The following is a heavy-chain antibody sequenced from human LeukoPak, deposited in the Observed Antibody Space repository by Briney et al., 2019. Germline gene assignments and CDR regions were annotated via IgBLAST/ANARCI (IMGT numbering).Heavy chain of an antibody. CDR3: AIYGSGSQGWFDP. Sequence: PGGSLRLSCAASGCTFSSYSMNWVRQAPGKGLEWVSSISSSSSYIYYADSVKGRFTISKDNAKNSLYLQMNSLRAEDTAVYHCAIYGSGSQGWFDPGCQGTLVTVTA. V-gene: IGHV3-21*01. J-gene: IGHJ5*02. D-gene: IGHD3-10*01. CDR2: ISSSSSYI. CDR1: GCTFSSYS.